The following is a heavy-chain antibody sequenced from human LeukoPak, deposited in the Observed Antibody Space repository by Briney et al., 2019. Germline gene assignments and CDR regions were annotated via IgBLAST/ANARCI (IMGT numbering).Heavy chain of an antibody. J-gene: IGHJ4*02. CDR1: GGSISSGDYY. CDR3: ARVSSSSRFDY. V-gene: IGHV4-30-4*01. CDR2: IYYSGST. D-gene: IGHD6-6*01. Sequence: PSETLSLTCTVSGGSISSGDYYWSWIRQPPGKGLEWIGYIYYSGSTYHNPSLKSRVTISVDTSKNQFSLKLSSVTAADTAVYYCARVSSSSRFDYWGQGTLVTVSS.